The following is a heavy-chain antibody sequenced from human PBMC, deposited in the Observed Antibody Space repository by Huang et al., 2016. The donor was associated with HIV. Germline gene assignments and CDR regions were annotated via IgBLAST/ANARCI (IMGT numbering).Heavy chain of an antibody. CDR3: ARGGGIQLWLLGYYYMDV. D-gene: IGHD5-18*01. V-gene: IGHV1-18*01. J-gene: IGHJ6*03. CDR1: GYTFSSFG. Sequence: QVQLVQSGAEVKKPGASVKVSCKASGYTFSSFGISWVGQAPGQGLEWGGWIRVYTSNTKFARKFQGRLTMTTDTSTSTAYMELRSLRSDDTAVYYCARGGGIQLWLLGYYYMDVWGNGTTVTVSS. CDR2: IRVYTSNT.